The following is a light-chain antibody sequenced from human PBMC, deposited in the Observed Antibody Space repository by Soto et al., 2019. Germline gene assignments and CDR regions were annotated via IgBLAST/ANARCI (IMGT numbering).Light chain of an antibody. CDR2: CAS. CDR1: QSVSSSSY. J-gene: IGKJ2*01. Sequence: EIVLTQSPGTLSLSPGERATLSCRASQSVSSSSYLAWYQPKPGQAPRRLIYCASSRATGSPDRFSGSGSATDFTLTISRLQPEDFAVYYCRQYGSSPSYTFGQGTQLEIK. V-gene: IGKV3-20*01. CDR3: RQYGSSPSYT.